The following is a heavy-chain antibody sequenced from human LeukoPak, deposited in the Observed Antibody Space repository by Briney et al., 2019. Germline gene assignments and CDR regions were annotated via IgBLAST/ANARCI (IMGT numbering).Heavy chain of an antibody. Sequence: GGSLRLSCAASGFTFSTYAMHWVRQAPGKGLEWVAVIPYDGSNKYYADSVKGRFTISRENSKNRLYLQMNSLRAEDTAVYYCAELGITMIGGVWGKGTTVTISS. J-gene: IGHJ6*04. D-gene: IGHD3-10*02. V-gene: IGHV3-30*04. CDR3: AELGITMIGGV. CDR1: GFTFSTYA. CDR2: IPYDGSNK.